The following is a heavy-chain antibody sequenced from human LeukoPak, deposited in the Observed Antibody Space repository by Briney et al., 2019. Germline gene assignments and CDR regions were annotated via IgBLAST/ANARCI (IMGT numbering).Heavy chain of an antibody. V-gene: IGHV4-39*07. Sequence: SETLSLTCTVSGGSISSSSYYWGWIRQPPGKGLEWIGSIYYSGSTYYNPSLKSRVTISVDTSKNQFSLKLSSVTAADTAVYYCASKGLAYCGGGCYYYHAFDIWGQGTMVTVSS. CDR2: IYYSGST. CDR3: ASKGLAYCGGGCYYYHAFDI. J-gene: IGHJ3*02. CDR1: GGSISSSSYY. D-gene: IGHD2-21*02.